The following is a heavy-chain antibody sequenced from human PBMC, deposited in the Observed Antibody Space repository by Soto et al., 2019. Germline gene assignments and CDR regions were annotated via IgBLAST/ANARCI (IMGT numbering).Heavy chain of an antibody. J-gene: IGHJ3*01. D-gene: IGHD1-1*01. CDR1: GFTFDDYA. CDR2: ISGSGNQI. CDR3: AKNQDWNRPDPGAFDV. V-gene: IGHV3-23*01. Sequence: EVQLSQSGGGLVRPGGSLRLSCAGSGFTFDDYAINWVRQAPGKGLGGVSGISGSGNQIDYTDSVEGRFIISRDDSKNTVFLQMNGLSAEDTAVYFCAKNQDWNRPDPGAFDVWGQGTTVTVTS.